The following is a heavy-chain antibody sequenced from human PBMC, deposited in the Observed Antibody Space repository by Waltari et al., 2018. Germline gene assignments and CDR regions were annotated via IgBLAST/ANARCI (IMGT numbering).Heavy chain of an antibody. CDR2: SSVRGPKQ. Sequence: EVQLVESGGGLVKPGGSLRLTCAASGFTFSIHSMNWVRQAPGKGRGGVLCSSVRGPKQYYAAASKGRFTSAGNNSKNSRDLQIDSLRADDTAVYYCAGGLKGSSGRYEGYWGQGTLVTVAS. D-gene: IGHD6-19*01. CDR3: AGGLKGSSGRYEGY. V-gene: IGHV3-21*05. CDR1: GFTFSIHS. J-gene: IGHJ4*02.